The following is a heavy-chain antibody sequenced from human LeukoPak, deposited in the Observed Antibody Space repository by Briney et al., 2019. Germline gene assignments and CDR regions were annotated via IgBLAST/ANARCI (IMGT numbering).Heavy chain of an antibody. J-gene: IGHJ4*02. CDR3: PPTGSSGCYHY. V-gene: IGHV1-18*01. Sequence: ASVKESCKASGYTFTSYGISWVRQAPGQGLEWMGWISVYNGNTNNARTLQGRVTMPTDTPTHAAYLEVRSLRSDGRAVFLCPPTGSSGCYHYWGQGTLVTVSS. CDR2: ISVYNGNT. CDR1: GYTFTSYG. D-gene: IGHD6-19*01.